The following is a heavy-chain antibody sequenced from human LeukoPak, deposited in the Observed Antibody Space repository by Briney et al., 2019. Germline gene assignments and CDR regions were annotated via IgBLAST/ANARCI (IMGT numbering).Heavy chain of an antibody. CDR2: IYYSGST. CDR1: GGSISSSSYY. J-gene: IGHJ3*02. CDR3: ATYCSSTSCPHRRTFDI. D-gene: IGHD2-2*01. Sequence: SETLSLTCTVSGGSISSSSYYWGWIRQPPGKGLEWIGTIYYSGSTYYNPSLKSRVTISADTSNDQFSLKLSSVSAADTAVYYCATYCSSTSCPHRRTFDIWGQGTMVTVSS. V-gene: IGHV4-39*01.